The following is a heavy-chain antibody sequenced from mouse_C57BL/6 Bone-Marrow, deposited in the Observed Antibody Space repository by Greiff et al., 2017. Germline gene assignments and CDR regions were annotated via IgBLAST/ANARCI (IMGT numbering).Heavy chain of an antibody. Sequence: EVKLRQSGPELVKPGASVKISCKASGYTFTDYYMNWVKQSHGKSLEWIGDINPNNCGTSYNQKFKGKATLTVDKSSSTAYMELRSLTSEDSAVYYCASLYDYDVWGTGTTVTVSS. CDR1: GYTFTDYY. J-gene: IGHJ1*03. CDR3: ASLYDYDV. CDR2: INPNNCGT. D-gene: IGHD2-4*01. V-gene: IGHV1-26*01.